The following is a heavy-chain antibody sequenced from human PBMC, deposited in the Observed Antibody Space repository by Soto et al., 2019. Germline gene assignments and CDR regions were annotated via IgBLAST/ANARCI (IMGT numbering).Heavy chain of an antibody. CDR1: GLTFSNAW. Sequence: EVPLVEYWGDLVKPGDSLRLSCVGSGLTFSNAWMNWVRQAPGKGLEWVGRIRSKTDGGTTDYAAPVKGRFTISRDESTNTVYLEMNSLKTEDTAFYFCVTDPIDWGQGTLVTVSS. V-gene: IGHV3-15*07. D-gene: IGHD3-22*01. J-gene: IGHJ4*02. CDR3: VTDPID. CDR2: IRSKTDGGTT.